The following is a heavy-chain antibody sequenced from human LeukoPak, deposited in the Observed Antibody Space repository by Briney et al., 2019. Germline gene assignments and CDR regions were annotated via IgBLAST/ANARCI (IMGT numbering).Heavy chain of an antibody. CDR3: ARRTYSAFDI. CDR1: GGSFSGYY. Sequence: SETLSLTCAVYGGSFSGYYWSWIRQPPGKGLEWIGEINHSGSTNYNPSLKSRVTISVDTSKNQFSLKLSSVTAADTAVYYCARRTYSAFDIWGQGTMVTVSS. V-gene: IGHV4-34*01. J-gene: IGHJ3*02. CDR2: INHSGST. D-gene: IGHD1-26*01.